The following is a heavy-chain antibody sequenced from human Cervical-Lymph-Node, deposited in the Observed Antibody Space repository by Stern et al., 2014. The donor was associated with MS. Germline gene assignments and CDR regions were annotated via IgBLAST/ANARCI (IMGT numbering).Heavy chain of an antibody. V-gene: IGHV5-51*03. CDR1: GYSFATYW. J-gene: IGHJ6*02. D-gene: IGHD5-18*01. CDR3: ARPGDDTAKYGLDV. Sequence: EVQLLESGAEVKKPGESLKISCKGSGYSFATYWIGWVRQMPGKGLEWMGVLYPGDSDTRYSPSFQGQVTISADKSISTAYLHWSSLKASDTAMYYCARPGDDTAKYGLDVWGQGTTVTVSS. CDR2: LYPGDSDT.